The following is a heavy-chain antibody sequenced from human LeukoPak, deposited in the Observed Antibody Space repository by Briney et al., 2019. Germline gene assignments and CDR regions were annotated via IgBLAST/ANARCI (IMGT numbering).Heavy chain of an antibody. CDR3: ARVVGGSGSYYIGWFDP. CDR1: GYTFTGYY. CDR2: INPNSGGT. D-gene: IGHD3-10*01. Sequence: RASVKVSCKASGYTFTGYYMHWVRQAPGQGLEWMGWINPNSGGTNYAQKFQGRVTMTRDTSISTAYMELSRLRSDDTAVYYCARVVGGSGSYYIGWFDPWGQGTLVTVSS. J-gene: IGHJ5*02. V-gene: IGHV1-2*02.